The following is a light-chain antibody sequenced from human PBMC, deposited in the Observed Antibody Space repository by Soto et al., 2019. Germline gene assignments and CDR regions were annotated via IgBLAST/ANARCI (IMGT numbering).Light chain of an antibody. J-gene: IGLJ2*01. V-gene: IGLV4-69*01. Sequence: QLVLTQSPSAPASLGTSVKLTCTLSSGHSAYATAWHQQRPEKGPRYLLTLNTDGSHNRGAGISDRFSGSSAGAERYLTISSLQSDDEADYYCQPGGTGIVFSGGTKLTVL. CDR1: SGHSAYA. CDR3: QPGGTGIV. CDR2: LNTDGSH.